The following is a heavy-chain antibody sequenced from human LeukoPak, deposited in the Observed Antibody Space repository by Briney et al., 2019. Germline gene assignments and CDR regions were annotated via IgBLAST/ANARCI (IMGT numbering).Heavy chain of an antibody. J-gene: IGHJ3*02. CDR1: GYTFTSYY. CDR2: INPSGGST. V-gene: IGHV1-46*01. D-gene: IGHD1-1*01. CDR3: ARGTGTFDI. Sequence: GASVKVSRKASGYTFTSYYMHWVRQAPGQGLEWMGIINPSGGSTNYAQKFQGRVTMTRDTSTSTVYIDLSSLRSEDTAVYYCARGTGTFDIWGQGTMVTVSS.